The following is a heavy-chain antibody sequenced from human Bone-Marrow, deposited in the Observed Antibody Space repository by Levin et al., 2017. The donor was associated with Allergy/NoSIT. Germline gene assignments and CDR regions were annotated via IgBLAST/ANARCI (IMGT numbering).Heavy chain of an antibody. CDR1: AFTFNTYT. V-gene: IGHV3-21*01. D-gene: IGHD6-25*01. CDR3: ARDSDYGMDI. J-gene: IGHJ6*02. CDR2: ISFSSTYI. Sequence: PGESLKISCAASAFTFNTYTMTWVRQAPGKGLEWVSSISFSSTYIYYADSVKGRFTISRDNSKNSLYLHMSSLRGDDTAVYFCARDSDYGMDIWGHGTTVIVSS.